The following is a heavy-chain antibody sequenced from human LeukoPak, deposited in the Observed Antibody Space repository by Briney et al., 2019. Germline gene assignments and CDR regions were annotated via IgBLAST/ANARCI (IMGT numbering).Heavy chain of an antibody. Sequence: GGSLRLSCAASGFTFSNTWMSWVRQAPGKGLEWVGRIKIKIDGATADYAAPVKGRFTISRDDSKDTLYLQMNSLKTEDTAVYYCAKPYCGGDCHLYYFDYWGQGALVTVSS. J-gene: IGHJ4*02. V-gene: IGHV3-15*01. CDR1: GFTFSNTW. CDR2: IKIKIDGATA. CDR3: AKPYCGGDCHLYYFDY. D-gene: IGHD2-21*02.